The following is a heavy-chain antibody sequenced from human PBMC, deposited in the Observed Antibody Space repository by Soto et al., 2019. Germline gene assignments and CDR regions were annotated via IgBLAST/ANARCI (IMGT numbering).Heavy chain of an antibody. CDR2: IYWNDDK. CDR1: GFSLSTSGVG. Sequence: SGPTLVNPTQALTLTCTFSGFSLSTSGVGVGWIRQPPGKALEWLALIYWNDDKRYSPSLKSRLTITKDTSKNQVVLTMTNMDPVDTATYYCALTDGDSWSGYRNGFDPWGHGTLGT. CDR3: ALTDGDSWSGYRNGFDP. V-gene: IGHV2-5*01. D-gene: IGHD3-3*01. J-gene: IGHJ5*02.